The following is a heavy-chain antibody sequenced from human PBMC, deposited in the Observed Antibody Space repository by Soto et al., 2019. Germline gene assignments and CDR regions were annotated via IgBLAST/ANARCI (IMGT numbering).Heavy chain of an antibody. D-gene: IGHD2-8*01. J-gene: IGHJ6*02. V-gene: IGHV1-18*01. CDR2: ISGYNGDT. CDR3: EKNGQPPYYYYGLDV. Sequence: QGQLVQSGGEVKKPGASVKVSCKASGYTFSRYGISWVLQAPGQGLEWMGWISGYNGDTNYAQKFQGRVTITIDTSTTTAYVERRGLTSDDTAIYYCEKNGQPPYYYYGLDVWGQGTTVTVSS. CDR1: GYTFSRYG.